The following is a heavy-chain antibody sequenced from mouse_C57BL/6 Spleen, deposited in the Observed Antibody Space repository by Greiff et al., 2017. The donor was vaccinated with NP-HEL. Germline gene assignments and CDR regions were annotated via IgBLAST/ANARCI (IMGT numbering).Heavy chain of an antibody. J-gene: IGHJ2*01. Sequence: QVQLQQPGAELVMPGASVKLSCKASGYTFTSYWMHWVKQRPGQGLEWIGEIDPSDSYTNYNQKFKGKSTLTVDKSSSTAYMQLSSLTSEDSAVYYCARNGGYNGRGDYWGQGTTLTVSS. CDR1: GYTFTSYW. CDR2: IDPSDSYT. D-gene: IGHD2-2*01. CDR3: ARNGGYNGRGDY. V-gene: IGHV1-69*01.